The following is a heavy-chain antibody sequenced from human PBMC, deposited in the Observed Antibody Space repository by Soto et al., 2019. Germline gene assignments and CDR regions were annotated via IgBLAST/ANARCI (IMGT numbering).Heavy chain of an antibody. D-gene: IGHD3-9*01. V-gene: IGHV1-18*01. CDR1: GYTFTHLY. J-gene: IGHJ4*02. CDR3: ARDKGWCDILTGYYKAQHIGY. CDR2: ISPHNFNT. Sequence: ASLKVSCIASGYTFTHLYITWMRHDPGQGLEWLGGISPHNFNTNFAQKCQGRVTLTTDTSTNTAYMELRSLTSDDKAVYYSARDKGWCDILTGYYKAQHIGYWGQGVLVTVAS.